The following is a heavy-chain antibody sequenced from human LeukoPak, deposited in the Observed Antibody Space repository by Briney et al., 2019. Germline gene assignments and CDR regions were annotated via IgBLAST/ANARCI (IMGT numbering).Heavy chain of an antibody. CDR3: ARHFPHGGGTTETVDYYYYYGMDV. J-gene: IGHJ6*02. CDR1: GGSISSYY. Sequence: SETLSLTCTVSGGSISSYYWSWIRQPPGKGLEWIGYIYYSGSTNYNPSLKSRVTISVDTSKNQFSLKLSSVTAADTAVYYCARHFPHGGGTTETVDYYYYYGMDVWGQGTTVTVSS. D-gene: IGHD4-17*01. V-gene: IGHV4-59*08. CDR2: IYYSGST.